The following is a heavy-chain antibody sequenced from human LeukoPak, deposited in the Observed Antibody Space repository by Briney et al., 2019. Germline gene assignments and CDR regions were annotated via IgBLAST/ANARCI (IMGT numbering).Heavy chain of an antibody. J-gene: IGHJ5*02. CDR2: MNPNSGNT. Sequence: GASVKVSCKASGYTFTSYDINWVRQATGQGLEWMGWMNPNSGNTGYAQKFQGRVTMTRNTSISTAYMELSSLRSEDTAVYYCASWLLAENWFDPWGQGTLVTVSS. D-gene: IGHD3-22*01. V-gene: IGHV1-8*01. CDR1: GYTFTSYD. CDR3: ASWLLAENWFDP.